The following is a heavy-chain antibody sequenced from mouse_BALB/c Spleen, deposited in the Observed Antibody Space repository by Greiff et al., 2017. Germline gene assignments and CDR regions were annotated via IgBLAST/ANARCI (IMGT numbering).Heavy chain of an antibody. Sequence: QVQLQQSGAELVRPGTSVKISCKASGYTFTNYWLGWVKQRPGHGLEWIGDIYPGGGYTNYNEKFKGKATLTADTSSSTAYMKLSSLTSEDSAVYFCARRGYGSIAWFAYWGQGTLVTVSA. CDR3: ARRGYGSIAWFAY. CDR2: IYPGGGYT. CDR1: GYTFTNYW. D-gene: IGHD1-1*01. J-gene: IGHJ3*01. V-gene: IGHV1-63*02.